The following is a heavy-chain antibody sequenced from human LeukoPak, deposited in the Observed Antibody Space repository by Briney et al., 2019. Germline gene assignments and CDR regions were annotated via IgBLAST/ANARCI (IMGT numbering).Heavy chain of an antibody. CDR1: GFTLSNDW. Sequence: GGSLRLSCAASGFTLSNDWTHWVRQAPGKGLVWVSRISSDGTNTLYADSVKGRFTISRDNARNTLHLQMYSLRADDTAVYYCVVGGGIHWGQGTLVTVS. CDR3: VVGGGIH. V-gene: IGHV3-74*03. D-gene: IGHD1-26*01. CDR2: ISSDGTNT. J-gene: IGHJ4*02.